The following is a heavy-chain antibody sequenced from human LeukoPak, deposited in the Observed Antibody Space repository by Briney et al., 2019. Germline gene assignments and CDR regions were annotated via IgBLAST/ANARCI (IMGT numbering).Heavy chain of an antibody. CDR3: ARRVVYYYYMDV. J-gene: IGHJ6*03. CDR2: INHSGST. Sequence: SETLSLTCAVYGGSFSGYYWSWIRQPPGKGLEWIGEINHSGSTNYNPSLKSRVTISVDTSKNQFSLKLSSVTAADTAVYYCARRVVYYYYMDVWGKGATVTISS. CDR1: GGSFSGYY. D-gene: IGHD2-15*01. V-gene: IGHV4-34*01.